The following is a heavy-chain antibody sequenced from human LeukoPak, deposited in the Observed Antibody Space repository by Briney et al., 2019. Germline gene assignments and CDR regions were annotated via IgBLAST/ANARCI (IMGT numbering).Heavy chain of an antibody. V-gene: IGHV4-4*07. CDR3: ARDFFGDKPYYFDY. Sequence: PSETLSLTCTVSGGSISSYYWSWIRQPAGKGLEWIGRIYTSGSTNYNPSLKSRVTMSLDTSKNQFSLKLSSVTAADTAVYYCARDFFGDKPYYFDYWGQGTLVTVSS. D-gene: IGHD3-10*01. CDR1: GGSISSYY. J-gene: IGHJ4*02. CDR2: IYTSGST.